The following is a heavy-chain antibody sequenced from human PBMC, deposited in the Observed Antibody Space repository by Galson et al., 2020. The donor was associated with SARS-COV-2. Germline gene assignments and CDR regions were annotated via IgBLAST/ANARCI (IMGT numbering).Heavy chain of an antibody. CDR1: GFTFSSYS. J-gene: IGHJ4*02. D-gene: IGHD6-19*01. CDR3: ARIAGWVGGSGWTYHFDY. CDR2: ISSSSSYI. Sequence: LSLTCAASGFTFSSYSMNWVRQAPGKGLEWVSSISSSSSYIYYADSVKGRFTISRDNAKNSLYLQMNSLRAEDTAVYYCARIAGWVGGSGWTYHFDYWGQGTLVTVSS. V-gene: IGHV3-21*01.